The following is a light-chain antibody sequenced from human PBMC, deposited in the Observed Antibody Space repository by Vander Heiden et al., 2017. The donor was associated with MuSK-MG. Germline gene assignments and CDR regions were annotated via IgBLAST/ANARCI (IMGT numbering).Light chain of an antibody. CDR1: SSDVGRYNL. V-gene: IGLV2-14*02. CDR2: EVS. CDR3: KSYTSSRTPWV. Sequence: QSALTQPASVSGSPGQSITISCPGTSSDVGRYNLVSWYQQHPGKAPKLIIYEVSNRPSGVSNRFSGSKSGNTASLTISGLQAEDEADYYCKSYTSSRTPWVFGGGTKLTVL. J-gene: IGLJ3*02.